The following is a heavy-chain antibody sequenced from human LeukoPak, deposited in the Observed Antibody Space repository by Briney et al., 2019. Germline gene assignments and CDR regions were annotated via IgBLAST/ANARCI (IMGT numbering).Heavy chain of an antibody. CDR2: ISGSGGST. J-gene: IGHJ4*02. V-gene: IGHV3-23*01. CDR1: GFTFSSYS. Sequence: GGSLRLSCAASGFTFSSYSMNWVRQAPGKGLEWVSVISGSGGSTYYADSVKGRFTISRDNSKNTLYLQMNSLRAEDTAVYYCAKDMDTAMVPLLYFDYWGQGTLVTVSS. CDR3: AKDMDTAMVPLLYFDY. D-gene: IGHD5-18*01.